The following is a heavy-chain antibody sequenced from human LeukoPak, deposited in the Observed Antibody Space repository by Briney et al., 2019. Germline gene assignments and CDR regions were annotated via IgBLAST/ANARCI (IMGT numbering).Heavy chain of an antibody. D-gene: IGHD3-22*01. CDR3: AKGYSDSSGYYPNVASDY. V-gene: IGHV3-23*01. J-gene: IGHJ4*02. CDR2: ISGSGT. CDR1: GFSFSSYV. Sequence: GGSLILSCAASGFSFSSYVMTWVRQAPGRGLEWVSGISGSGTHYADSVKGRFTISRDNSKNMLYLQMNSLRAEDTAVYYCAKGYSDSSGYYPNVASDYWGQGTLVTVSS.